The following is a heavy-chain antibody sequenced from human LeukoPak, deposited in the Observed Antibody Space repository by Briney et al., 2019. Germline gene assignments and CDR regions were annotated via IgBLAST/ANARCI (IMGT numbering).Heavy chain of an antibody. D-gene: IGHD2-21*01. J-gene: IGHJ4*02. CDR1: GFTFSSYS. CDR2: ISGSGGST. CDR3: AKKSYSLLDY. Sequence: GGSLRLSCAASGFTFSSYSMNWVRQAPGKGLEWVSAISGSGGSTYYADSVKGRFTISRDNSKNTLYLQMNSLRAEDTAIYYCAKKSYSLLDYWGQGTLVTVSS. V-gene: IGHV3-23*01.